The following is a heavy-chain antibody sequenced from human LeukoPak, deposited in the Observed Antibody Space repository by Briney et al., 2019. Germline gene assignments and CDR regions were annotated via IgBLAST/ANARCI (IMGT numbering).Heavy chain of an antibody. D-gene: IGHD1-26*01. CDR3: AKQIVGATRGWAFDI. V-gene: IGHV3-21*01. CDR2: ISSSRNYI. CDR1: GFTFSSYS. J-gene: IGHJ3*02. Sequence: GGSLRLSCASSGFTFSSYSMNWVREAPGKGLEWVSSISSSRNYIYSADSVQGRFTISRDNAKNSLYLQMNSRRAEDTALYYCAKQIVGATRGWAFDIWGQGTMVTVSS.